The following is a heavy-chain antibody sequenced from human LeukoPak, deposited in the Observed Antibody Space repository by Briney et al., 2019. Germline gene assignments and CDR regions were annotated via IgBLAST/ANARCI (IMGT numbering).Heavy chain of an antibody. CDR1: GGSISSYF. J-gene: IGHJ6*03. V-gene: IGHV4-59*01. CDR2: VSDSGNT. Sequence: PSETLSLTCTVSGGSISSYFWTWMRQPPGKGLEWIGFVSDSGNTDYNPSLKSRVTISIDTSGSQSSLGLTSVTAADSAVYYCARGYGYYYYYMDVWGKGTTVIVSS. D-gene: IGHD2-2*03. CDR3: ARGYGYYYYYMDV.